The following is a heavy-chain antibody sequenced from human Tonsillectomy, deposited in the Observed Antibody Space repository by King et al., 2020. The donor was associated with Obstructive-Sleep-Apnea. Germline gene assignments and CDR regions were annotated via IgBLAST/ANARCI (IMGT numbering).Heavy chain of an antibody. CDR3: ARDRAYDYVWGNTGYFDL. D-gene: IGHD3-16*01. V-gene: IGHV4-39*07. J-gene: IGHJ2*01. CDR1: GGSISSNSYY. Sequence: QLQESGPGLVKPSETLSLTCTVSGGSISSNSYYWGWIRQPPGKGLEWMGSIFYSGSTYYNPSLKSRVTISVDTSKNQFSLKLSSVTAADTAVYYCARDRAYDYVWGNTGYFDLWGRGTLVTVSS. CDR2: IFYSGST.